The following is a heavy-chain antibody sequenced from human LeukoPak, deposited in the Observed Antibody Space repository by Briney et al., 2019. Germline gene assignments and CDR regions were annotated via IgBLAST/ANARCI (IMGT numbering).Heavy chain of an antibody. CDR3: ARARGMVPLDY. D-gene: IGHD3-10*01. Sequence: GGSLRLSCAASGFTFSSYDMHWVRQATGKGLEWVSAIGTAGDTYYPGSVKGRFTISRENAKNSLYLQMNSLRAGDTAVYYCARARGMVPLDYWGQGTLVTVSS. CDR2: IGTAGDT. J-gene: IGHJ4*02. V-gene: IGHV3-13*01. CDR1: GFTFSSYD.